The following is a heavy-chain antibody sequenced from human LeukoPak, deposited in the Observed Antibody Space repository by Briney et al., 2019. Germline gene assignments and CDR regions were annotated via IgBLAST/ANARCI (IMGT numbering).Heavy chain of an antibody. CDR2: IYTSGST. D-gene: IGHD4-23*01. J-gene: IGHJ4*02. CDR3: AREGYGGNYGFDY. Sequence: PSETLSLTCTVSGGSISSYYWSWIRQPAGKGLEWIGRIYTSGSTNYNPSLKSPVTMSVDTSQNQLSLKLSSVTAADTAVYFCAREGYGGNYGFDYWGQGILVTVSS. V-gene: IGHV4-4*07. CDR1: GGSISSYY.